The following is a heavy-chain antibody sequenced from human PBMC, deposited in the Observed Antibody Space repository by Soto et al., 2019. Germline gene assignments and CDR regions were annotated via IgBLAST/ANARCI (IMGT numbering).Heavy chain of an antibody. CDR3: ARDAQQLANYGMDV. J-gene: IGHJ6*02. CDR2: LWAGGNFR. CDR1: GFSFNSHG. D-gene: IGHD6-13*01. Sequence: QVQLVESGGNVVQPGGSLRLSCAASGFSFNSHGMHWVRQAPGKGLEWVARLWAGGNFRYYAYSVKGRFTISSDQSKNTLFLQQNSLGAEDTAVYYCARDAQQLANYGMDVWGQGTTVTVSS. V-gene: IGHV3-33*01.